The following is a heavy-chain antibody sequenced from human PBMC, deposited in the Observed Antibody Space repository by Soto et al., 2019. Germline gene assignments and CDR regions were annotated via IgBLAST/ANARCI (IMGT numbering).Heavy chain of an antibody. V-gene: IGHV4-39*01. CDR2: IYYSGST. J-gene: IGHJ5*02. CDR1: GGSISSSSYY. D-gene: IGHD2-2*01. Sequence: SETLSLTCTVSGGSISSSSYYWGWIRQPPGKGLEWIGSIYYSGSTYYNPSLKSRVTISVDTSKNQFSLKLSSVTAADTAVYYCARMPGPRGPPPFRFDPWGQGTLVTVSS. CDR3: ARMPGPRGPPPFRFDP.